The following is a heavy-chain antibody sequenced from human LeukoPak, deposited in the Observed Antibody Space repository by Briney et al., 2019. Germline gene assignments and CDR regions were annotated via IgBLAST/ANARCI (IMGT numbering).Heavy chain of an antibody. CDR3: ARATGYLSYFDL. V-gene: IGHV3-48*03. Sequence: GGSLRLSCAASGSTFSTYQMNWVRQAPGKGLEWVSYISNSDNTRYYTDSVKGRFTISRDNAKNSLYLQMNNLRAEDMGVYYCARATGYLSYFDLWGRGTLVTVSS. CDR1: GSTFSTYQ. J-gene: IGHJ2*01. CDR2: ISNSDNTR. D-gene: IGHD3-9*01.